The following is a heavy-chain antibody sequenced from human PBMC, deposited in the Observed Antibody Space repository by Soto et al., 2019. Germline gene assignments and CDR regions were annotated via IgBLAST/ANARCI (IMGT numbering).Heavy chain of an antibody. CDR2: LYSGGST. CDR1: GFTVSSHY. J-gene: IGHJ4*02. Sequence: EVQLVESGGGLIQPGGSLRLSCAASGFTVSSHYMTWVRQAPGKGLEWVSVLYSGGSTYYADSVKGRFTISRDSSKNTLYLQMNSLRAEDTAVYYCATEVSTVGIAAIDYWGQGTLVTVSS. V-gene: IGHV3-53*01. D-gene: IGHD6-13*01. CDR3: ATEVSTVGIAAIDY.